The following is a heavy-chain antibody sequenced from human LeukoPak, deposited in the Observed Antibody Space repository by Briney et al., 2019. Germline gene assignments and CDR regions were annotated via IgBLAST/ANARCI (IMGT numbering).Heavy chain of an antibody. V-gene: IGHV3-15*01. CDR1: GFTFSSYS. CDR2: IKSKTDGGTT. D-gene: IGHD2-15*01. Sequence: GGSLRLSCAASGFTFSSYSMNWVRQAPGKGLEWVGRIKSKTDGGTTDYAAPVKGRFTISRDDSKNTLYLQMNSLKTEDTAVYYCSVSPRRYCSGGICYSDFDYWGQGTLVTVSS. J-gene: IGHJ4*02. CDR3: SVSPRRYCSGGICYSDFDY.